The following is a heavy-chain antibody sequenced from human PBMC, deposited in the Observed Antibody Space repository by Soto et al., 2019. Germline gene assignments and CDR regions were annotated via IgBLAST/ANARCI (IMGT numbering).Heavy chain of an antibody. CDR2: ISGYNGDT. J-gene: IGHJ4*02. V-gene: IGHV1-18*01. CDR1: VYTFTSYG. D-gene: IGHD4-17*01. Sequence: QVQLVQSGGEVKQPGASVKVSCKTSVYTFTSYGISWVRQAPGQGLEWMGWISGYNGDTKYVQKFQGRVTLTTDTSTNTAYMEVRSLRSDDTAVYYCARDWVGDLAYWGQGTLVNVSS. CDR3: ARDWVGDLAY.